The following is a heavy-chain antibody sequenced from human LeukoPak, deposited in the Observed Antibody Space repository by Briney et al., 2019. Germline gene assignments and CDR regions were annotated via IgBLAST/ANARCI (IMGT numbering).Heavy chain of an antibody. CDR3: AKGPEKVYSRSDYFDY. CDR2: ISGSGCST. V-gene: IGHV3-23*01. CDR1: GFTFSSYA. Sequence: PGGSLRLSCAASGFTFSSYAMSWVRQAPGKGLEWVSAISGSGCSTYYADSVKRRVTISRDNSKTTLYLQMNRLRAEDTAVYYCAKGPEKVYSRSDYFDYWGQGTLVTVSS. J-gene: IGHJ4*02. D-gene: IGHD6-6*01.